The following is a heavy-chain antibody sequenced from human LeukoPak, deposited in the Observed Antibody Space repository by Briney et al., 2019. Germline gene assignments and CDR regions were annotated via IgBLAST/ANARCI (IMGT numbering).Heavy chain of an antibody. V-gene: IGHV4-34*01. CDR3: ARLTRLSTSPDRYYLDY. CDR1: GGSFSGYY. CDR2: INHSGST. D-gene: IGHD6-6*01. Sequence: PSETLSLTCAVYGGSFSGYYWSWIRQPPGKGLEWIGEINHSGSTKYNPSLKSRVTISVDTSKNQFSLKLSSVTAADSAVYYCARLTRLSTSPDRYYLDYWGQGTLVTVSS. J-gene: IGHJ4*02.